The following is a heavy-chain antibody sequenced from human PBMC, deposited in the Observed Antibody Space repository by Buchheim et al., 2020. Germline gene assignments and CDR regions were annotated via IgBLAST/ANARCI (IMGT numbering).Heavy chain of an antibody. V-gene: IGHV3-7*04. CDR3: AKEHCSGGSCYVGLDY. Sequence: EVLLVESGGGLVQPGGSLRLPCATSGFTFSSYWMTWVRRAPGRGLEWVANIKPDGNEMYYVDSVKGRFIISRDNPETALYLQMNSLRAEDTAVYCCAKEHCSGGSCYVGLDYWGQGTL. CDR2: IKPDGNEM. D-gene: IGHD2-15*01. CDR1: GFTFSSYW. J-gene: IGHJ4*03.